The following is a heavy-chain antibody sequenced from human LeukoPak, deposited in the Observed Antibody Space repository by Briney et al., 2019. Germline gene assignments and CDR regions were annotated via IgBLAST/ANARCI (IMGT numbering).Heavy chain of an antibody. D-gene: IGHD4-17*01. Sequence: GGSLRLSCAASGFTFSGSAMHWVRQASGKGLEWVCRIRSKANSYATAYAASVKGRFTISRDDSKNTAYLQMNSLKTEDTAVYYCTSPLHDYGDPLDDYWGQGTLVTVSS. V-gene: IGHV3-73*01. J-gene: IGHJ4*02. CDR3: TSPLHDYGDPLDDY. CDR2: IRSKANSYAT. CDR1: GFTFSGSA.